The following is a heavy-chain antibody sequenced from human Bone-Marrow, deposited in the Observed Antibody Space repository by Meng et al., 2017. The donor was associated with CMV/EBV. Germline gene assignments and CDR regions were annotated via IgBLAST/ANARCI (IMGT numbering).Heavy chain of an antibody. CDR1: GFTFDDYA. CDR3: ARDLGWNYVLYYYGMDV. J-gene: IGHJ6*02. Sequence: GESLKISCAASGFTFDDYAMSWVRQAPGKGLEWVSGINWNGGSTGYADSVKGRFTISRDNAKNSLYLQMNSLRAEDTALYYCARDLGWNYVLYYYGMDVWGQGTTVTVSS. V-gene: IGHV3-20*04. D-gene: IGHD1-7*01. CDR2: INWNGGST.